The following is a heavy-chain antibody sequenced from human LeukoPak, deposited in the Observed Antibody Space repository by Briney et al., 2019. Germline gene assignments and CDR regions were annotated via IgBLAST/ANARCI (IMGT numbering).Heavy chain of an antibody. V-gene: IGHV3-23*01. Sequence: QPGGSLRLSCAASGFTFSSYAMSWVRQAPGKGLEWVSAISGSGGSTYYADSVKGRFTISRDNSKNTLYLQMNSLRAEDTAVYYCAKEGYDSSGYPYYFHYWGQGTLVTVSS. CDR2: ISGSGGST. J-gene: IGHJ4*02. CDR3: AKEGYDSSGYPYYFHY. CDR1: GFTFSSYA. D-gene: IGHD3-22*01.